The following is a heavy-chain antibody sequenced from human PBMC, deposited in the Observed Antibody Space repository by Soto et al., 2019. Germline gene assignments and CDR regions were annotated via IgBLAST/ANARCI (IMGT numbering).Heavy chain of an antibody. CDR3: ARDLGGSYLAYCFDY. J-gene: IGHJ4*02. D-gene: IGHD1-26*01. CDR2: INAGNGNT. V-gene: IGHV1-3*01. Sequence: ASVKVSCKASGYTFTSYAMHWVRQAPGQRLEWMGWINAGNGNTKYSQKFQGRVTITRDTSASTAYMELSSLRSEDTAVYYCARDLGGSYLAYCFDYWGQGTLVTVSS. CDR1: GYTFTSYA.